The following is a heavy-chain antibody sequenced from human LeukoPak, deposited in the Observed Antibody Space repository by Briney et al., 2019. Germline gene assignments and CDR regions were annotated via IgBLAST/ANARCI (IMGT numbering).Heavy chain of an antibody. D-gene: IGHD5-12*01. J-gene: IGHJ4*02. V-gene: IGHV4-61*02. CDR1: GGSISSGSYY. Sequence: SETLSLTCTVSGGSISSGSYYWSWIRQPAAKGLEWIGRIYTSGSTNYNPSLKSRVTISVDTSKNQFSLKLISVTAADTAVYYCARHQREWLRLLPYYFDYWGQGTLVTVSS. CDR2: IYTSGST. CDR3: ARHQREWLRLLPYYFDY.